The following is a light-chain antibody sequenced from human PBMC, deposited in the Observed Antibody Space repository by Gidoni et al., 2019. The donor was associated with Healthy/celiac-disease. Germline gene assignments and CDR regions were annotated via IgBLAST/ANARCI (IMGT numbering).Light chain of an antibody. CDR3: QSYDSSLSAF. V-gene: IGLV1-40*01. Sequence: QSVLTQPPSVSGAPGQRVTISCPGSSPNIGAGYDVHWYQQLPGTAPKLLIYGNSNRPSGVPDRFSGSKSGTSASLAITGLQAEDEADYYCQSYDSSLSAFFGTGTKVTVL. CDR1: SPNIGAGYD. CDR2: GNS. J-gene: IGLJ1*01.